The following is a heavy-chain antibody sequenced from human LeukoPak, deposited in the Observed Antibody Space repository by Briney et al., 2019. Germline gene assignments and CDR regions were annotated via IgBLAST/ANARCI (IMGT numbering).Heavy chain of an antibody. CDR2: IYTSGST. D-gene: IGHD3-22*01. CDR3: ARDKRVYYDSSGYYDAFDI. CDR1: GGSISSYY. J-gene: IGHJ3*02. Sequence: PSETLSLTCTVSGGSISSYYWSWIRQPAGKGLEWIGRIYTSGSTNYNPSLKSRVTLSVDTSKNQFSLKLSSVTAADTAVYYCARDKRVYYDSSGYYDAFDIWGQGTMVTVSS. V-gene: IGHV4-4*07.